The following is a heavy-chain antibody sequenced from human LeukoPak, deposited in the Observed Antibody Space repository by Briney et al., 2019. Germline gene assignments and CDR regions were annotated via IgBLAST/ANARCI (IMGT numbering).Heavy chain of an antibody. D-gene: IGHD6-13*01. Sequence: PGGSLRLSCAASGFTFSSYGMHWVRQAPGKGLEWVAVIWYDGRNKHYADSVKGRFTISRDNARNTLFLQMNSLRAEDTAVYYCARDPYSSSSGPGDYWGQGTLVTVSS. CDR2: IWYDGRNK. V-gene: IGHV3-33*01. CDR1: GFTFSSYG. J-gene: IGHJ4*02. CDR3: ARDPYSSSSGPGDY.